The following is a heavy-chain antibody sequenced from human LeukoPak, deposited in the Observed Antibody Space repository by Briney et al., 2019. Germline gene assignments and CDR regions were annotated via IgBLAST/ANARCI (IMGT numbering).Heavy chain of an antibody. V-gene: IGHV1-2*02. D-gene: IGHD3-22*01. Sequence: GALVKVSCKASGYTFTGYYMHWVRQAPGQGLEWMGWINPNSGGTNYAQKFQGRVTMTRDTSISTAYMELSRLRSDDTAGYYCARDLGGWGVAVLVFDYWGQGTLVTVSS. J-gene: IGHJ4*02. CDR3: ARDLGGWGVAVLVFDY. CDR1: GYTFTGYY. CDR2: INPNSGGT.